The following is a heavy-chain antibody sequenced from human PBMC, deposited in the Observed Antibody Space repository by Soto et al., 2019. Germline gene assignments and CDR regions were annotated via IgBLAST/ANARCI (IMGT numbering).Heavy chain of an antibody. J-gene: IGHJ4*02. CDR2: IWYDGSNK. Sequence: GESLKISCAASGFTFSSYGMHWVRQAPGKGLEWAAVIWYDGSNKYYADSVKGRFTISRDNSKNTLYLQMNSLRAEDTAVYYCARDYHYDILTGPLDYWGQGTLVTVSS. D-gene: IGHD3-9*01. CDR3: ARDYHYDILTGPLDY. V-gene: IGHV3-33*01. CDR1: GFTFSSYG.